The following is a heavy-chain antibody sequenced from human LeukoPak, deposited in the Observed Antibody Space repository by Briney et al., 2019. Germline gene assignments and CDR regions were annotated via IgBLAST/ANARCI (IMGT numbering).Heavy chain of an antibody. CDR2: IKQDGSEK. CDR3: AKTGSGWYTD. D-gene: IGHD6-19*01. CDR1: GFTFSSDW. J-gene: IGHJ4*02. V-gene: IGHV3-7*03. Sequence: GGSLRLSCAASGFTFSSDWMSWVRQAPGKALECVANIKQDGSEKNYVDSVKGRFTISRDNSKNTLYLQMNSLRAEDTAVYYCAKTGSGWYTDWGQGTLVTVSS.